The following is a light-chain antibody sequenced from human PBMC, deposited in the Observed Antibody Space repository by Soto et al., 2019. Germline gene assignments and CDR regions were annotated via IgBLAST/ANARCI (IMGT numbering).Light chain of an antibody. V-gene: IGLV2-14*01. J-gene: IGLJ1*01. CDR2: DVS. CDR3: SSYTNRSTYV. Sequence: QSVLTQPASVSGSPGQSITISCTGTSSDVGGYNYVSWYQQHPGKAPKVMIYDVSNRPSGVSNRFSGSKSGNTASLSISGLQAEDEADYYCSSYTNRSTYVFGTGTKVTVL. CDR1: SSDVGGYNY.